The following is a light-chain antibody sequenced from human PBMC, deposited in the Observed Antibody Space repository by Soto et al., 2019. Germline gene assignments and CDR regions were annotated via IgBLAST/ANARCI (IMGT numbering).Light chain of an antibody. CDR3: CSRAGTSPTYV. Sequence: QSALTQPASVSGSPGQSITISCSGTSSDVGSYNVVSWYQQHPGKAPKLIIYEVSKRPSGVSDRFSGSKSGNTASLTISGLQAEDEADYHCCSRAGTSPTYVFGTGTKLTVL. V-gene: IGLV2-23*02. CDR1: SSDVGSYNV. CDR2: EVS. J-gene: IGLJ1*01.